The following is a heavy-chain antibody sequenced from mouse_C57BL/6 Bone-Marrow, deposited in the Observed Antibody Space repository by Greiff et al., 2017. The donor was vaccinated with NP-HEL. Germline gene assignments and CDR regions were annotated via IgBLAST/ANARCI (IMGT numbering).Heavy chain of an antibody. Sequence: EVQRVESGGDLVKPGGSLKLSCAASGFTFSSYGMSWVRQTPDKRLEWVATISSGGSYTYYPDSVKGRVTISRDNAKNTLYLQMSSLKSEDTAMYYCARQNYGSSPFAYWGQGTLVTVSA. J-gene: IGHJ3*01. CDR3: ARQNYGSSPFAY. D-gene: IGHD1-1*01. CDR2: ISSGGSYT. V-gene: IGHV5-6*01. CDR1: GFTFSSYG.